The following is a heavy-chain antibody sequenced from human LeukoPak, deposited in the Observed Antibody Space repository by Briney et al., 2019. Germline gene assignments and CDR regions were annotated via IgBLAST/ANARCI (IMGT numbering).Heavy chain of an antibody. J-gene: IGHJ6*03. V-gene: IGHV4-34*01. Sequence: SETLSLTCAVYGGSFSGYYWSWIRQPPGKGLEWIGEINHSGSTDYNPSLKSRVTISVDTSKNQFSLKLSSVTAADTAVYYCARLAGITMIVVVKGSYYMDVWGKGTTVTISS. CDR3: ARLAGITMIVVVKGSYYMDV. D-gene: IGHD3-22*01. CDR2: INHSGST. CDR1: GGSFSGYY.